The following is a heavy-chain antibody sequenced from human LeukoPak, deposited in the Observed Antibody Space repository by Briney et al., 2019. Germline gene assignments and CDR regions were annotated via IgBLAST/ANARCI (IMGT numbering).Heavy chain of an antibody. CDR1: GGSFSGYY. V-gene: IGHV4-34*01. Sequence: SETLSLTCAVYGGSFSGYYWSWIRQPPGKGLEWIGEINHSGSTNYNPSLKSRVTISVDTSKNQFSLKLSSVTAADTAVYYCARDLRDIVATSWFDPWGQGTLVTVSS. J-gene: IGHJ5*02. CDR3: ARDLRDIVATSWFDP. D-gene: IGHD5-12*01. CDR2: INHSGST.